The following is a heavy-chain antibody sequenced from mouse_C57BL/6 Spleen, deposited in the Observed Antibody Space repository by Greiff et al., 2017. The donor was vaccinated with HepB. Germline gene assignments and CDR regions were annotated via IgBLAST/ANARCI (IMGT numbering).Heavy chain of an antibody. J-gene: IGHJ2*01. Sequence: EVKLQESGGGLVKPGGSLKLSCAASGFTFSDYGMHWVRQAPEKGLEWVAYISSGSSTIYYADTVKGRFTISRDNAKNTLFLQMTSLRSEDTAMYYCARGGDEDYFDYWGQGTTLTVSS. CDR2: ISSGSSTI. V-gene: IGHV5-17*01. CDR3: ARGGDEDYFDY. CDR1: GFTFSDYG.